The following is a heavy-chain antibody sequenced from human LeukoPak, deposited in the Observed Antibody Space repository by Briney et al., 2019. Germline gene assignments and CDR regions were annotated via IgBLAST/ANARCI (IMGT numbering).Heavy chain of an antibody. CDR2: INPNSGGT. Sequence: ASVKVSCKASGYTFTGYYMHWVRQAPGQGLEWMGWINPNSGGTNYAQKFQGRVTMTRDTSISTAYMELSRLRSDDTAVYYCARDTGCSSTSCLYYYMDVWGKGTTVTVSS. CDR1: GYTFTGYY. D-gene: IGHD2-2*01. CDR3: ARDTGCSSTSCLYYYMDV. J-gene: IGHJ6*03. V-gene: IGHV1-2*02.